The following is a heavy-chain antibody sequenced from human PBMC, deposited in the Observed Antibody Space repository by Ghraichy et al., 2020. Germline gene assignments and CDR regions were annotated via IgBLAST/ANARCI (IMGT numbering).Heavy chain of an antibody. D-gene: IGHD1-26*01. J-gene: IGHJ4*02. Sequence: GSLNISCAASGFTFSRFSMYWVRQAPGKGLEYVSALSSNGDSPYYADSVKGRFTISRDNSKDTLYLQMGSLRAEDMAVYYCARVGGTGYLDYWGQGTQVTVSS. CDR1: GFTFSRFS. CDR2: LSSNGDSP. CDR3: ARVGGTGYLDY. V-gene: IGHV3-64*02.